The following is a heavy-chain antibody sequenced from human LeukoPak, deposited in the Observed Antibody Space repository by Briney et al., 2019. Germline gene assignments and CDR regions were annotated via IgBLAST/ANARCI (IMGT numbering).Heavy chain of an antibody. V-gene: IGHV3-30-3*01. CDR2: ISHYGGST. CDR1: GFTFSSYS. CDR3: VRDDEHGYNSLDY. J-gene: IGHJ4*02. D-gene: IGHD5-12*01. Sequence: GGSLRLSCVASGFTFSSYSMHWVRQVPGKGLDCVAVISHYGGSTYYADSVRGRFTISRDNSKNTLFLQMNSLRADDTAVFYCVRDDEHGYNSLDYWGRGTLVTVSS.